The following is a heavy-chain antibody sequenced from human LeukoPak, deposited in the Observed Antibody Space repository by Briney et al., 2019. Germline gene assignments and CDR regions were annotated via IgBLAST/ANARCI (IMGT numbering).Heavy chain of an antibody. Sequence: SETLSLTCTVSGGSISRYYWNWIRQPPGKGLEWIGNIYYSGNTNYNPSLKSRVTISVDTSKNQFSLKLSSVTAADTAVYYCARVSGRIDYWGQGTLVTVSS. J-gene: IGHJ4*02. CDR3: ARVSGRIDY. V-gene: IGHV4-59*01. CDR1: GGSISRYY. CDR2: IYYSGNT. D-gene: IGHD7-27*01.